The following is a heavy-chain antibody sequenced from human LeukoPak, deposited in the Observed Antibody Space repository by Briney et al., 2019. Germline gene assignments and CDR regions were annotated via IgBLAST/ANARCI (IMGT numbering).Heavy chain of an antibody. CDR2: ILPVFGTS. J-gene: IGHJ6*03. CDR3: ARDHRGFYYGSGNYYYLDV. CDR1: GGTYNNYA. Sequence: SVKVSCKSSGGTYNNYAITWVRQAPGQGLEWVGGILPVFGTSNYAQRFQGRVTITADESTGTTYMELSSLRSEDTAVYYCARDHRGFYYGSGNYYYLDVWGKGTTVTVSS. V-gene: IGHV1-69*01. D-gene: IGHD3-10*01.